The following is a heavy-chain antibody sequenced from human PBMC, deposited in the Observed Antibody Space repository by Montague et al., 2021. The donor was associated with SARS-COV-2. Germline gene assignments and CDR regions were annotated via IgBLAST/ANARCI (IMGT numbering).Heavy chain of an antibody. Sequence: TLSLTCTVSGGSISSSGYCWNWLRQYPGKGLEWIGYIYNSGTTSYSPSLRSRATISIDTSKNLFSLKLTSVTAADTAVYYCARTVLYSGYDYSWFDPWGQGTPVTVSS. J-gene: IGHJ5*02. CDR3: ARTVLYSGYDYSWFDP. D-gene: IGHD5-12*01. CDR2: IYNSGTT. V-gene: IGHV4-31*03. CDR1: GGSISSSGYC.